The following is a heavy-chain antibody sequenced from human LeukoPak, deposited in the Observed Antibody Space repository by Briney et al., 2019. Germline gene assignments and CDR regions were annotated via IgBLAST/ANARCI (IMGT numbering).Heavy chain of an antibody. D-gene: IGHD5-18*01. CDR1: GFTFSSFT. V-gene: IGHV3-23*01. J-gene: IGHJ3*02. CDR2: ISGSGGST. Sequence: GSLRLSCAASGFTFSSFTLSWVRRAPGKGLEWVSAISGSGGSTYYADSVKGRFTISRDNSKNTLYLQMTSLRAEDTAVYYCARSYGYGVDAFDIWGQGTMVTVSS. CDR3: ARSYGYGVDAFDI.